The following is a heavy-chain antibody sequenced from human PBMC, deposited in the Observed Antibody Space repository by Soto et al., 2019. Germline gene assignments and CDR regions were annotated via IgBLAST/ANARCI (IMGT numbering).Heavy chain of an antibody. Sequence: VQLVESGGGVVQPGRSLRLSCAASGFTFSDYAMHWVRQAPGKGLEWVAVVSHDGRNTHYADSVKGRFTISRDSSKNTASLELSSLRAEDTAVYYCARGGGQWLVTSDFDYWGQGALVTVSS. J-gene: IGHJ4*02. CDR3: ARGGGQWLVTSDFDY. CDR1: GFTFSDYA. CDR2: VSHDGRNT. V-gene: IGHV3-30*03. D-gene: IGHD6-19*01.